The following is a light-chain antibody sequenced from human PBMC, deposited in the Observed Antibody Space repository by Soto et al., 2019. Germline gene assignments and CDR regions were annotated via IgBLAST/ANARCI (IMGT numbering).Light chain of an antibody. Sequence: DIVMTQSPHSLAVSLGERATINCKSSQSVLYSSNNKNYLAWYQQKPGQPPKLLIYWASTRESGVPDRFSGSGSGTEFTLTISSLQAGDVAVYYCQQYYSTPLTFGGGTKVEIK. V-gene: IGKV4-1*01. CDR1: QSVLYSSNNKNY. J-gene: IGKJ4*01. CDR2: WAS. CDR3: QQYYSTPLT.